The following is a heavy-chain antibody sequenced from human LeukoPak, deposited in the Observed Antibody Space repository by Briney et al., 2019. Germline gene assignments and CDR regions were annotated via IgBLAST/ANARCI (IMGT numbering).Heavy chain of an antibody. CDR1: GGSFSGYY. V-gene: IGHV4-34*01. Sequence: PSETLSLTCAVYGGSFSGYYWSWIRQPPGKGLEWIGSVYYSGNTYNPSLKSRVTISVDTSKNQFPLNLTSVNAADTAIYYCARVMAARREDLNWFDPWGQGTLVTVSS. D-gene: IGHD6-6*01. J-gene: IGHJ5*02. CDR2: VYYSGNT. CDR3: ARVMAARREDLNWFDP.